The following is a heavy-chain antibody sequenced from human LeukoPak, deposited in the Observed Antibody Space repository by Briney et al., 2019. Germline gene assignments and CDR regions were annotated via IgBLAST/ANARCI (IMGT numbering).Heavy chain of an antibody. J-gene: IGHJ3*02. Sequence: PSETLSLTCAVSGGSLSRYYWTWIRQPPGTGLEWIGYVYNSGNTNYNPSLRSRVTISVDASKNQFSLKLNSVTAADTAVYYCARRNVLTEGEAFDIWGQGTLVTVSS. CDR1: GGSLSRYY. V-gene: IGHV4-59*08. CDR3: ARRNVLTEGEAFDI. D-gene: IGHD3-16*01. CDR2: VYNSGNT.